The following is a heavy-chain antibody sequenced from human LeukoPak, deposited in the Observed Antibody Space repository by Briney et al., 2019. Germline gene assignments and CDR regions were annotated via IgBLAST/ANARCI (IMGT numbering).Heavy chain of an antibody. CDR1: GFTFSSYW. CDR3: ARGFSSGSSLPFDY. D-gene: IGHD3-10*01. J-gene: IGHJ4*02. CDR2: IDSAGSST. Sequence: PGGSLRLSCAASGFTFSSYWTHWVRQAPGKGLVWVSRIDSAGSSTTYADAVKGRFTISRDNAKNTLYLQLNSLRAEDTAVYYCARGFSSGSSLPFDYWGQGTLVTVSS. V-gene: IGHV3-74*01.